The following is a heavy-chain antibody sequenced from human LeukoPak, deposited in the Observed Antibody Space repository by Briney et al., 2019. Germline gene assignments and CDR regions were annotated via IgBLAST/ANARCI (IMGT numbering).Heavy chain of an antibody. CDR2: ISAYNGNT. Sequence: ASVKVSCKASGYTFTSYGISWVRQAPGQGLEWMGWISAYNGNTNYAQKLQGRVTMTTDTSTSTAYTELRSLRSDDTAVYYCARTIPGIAAFNWFDPWGQGTLVTVSS. CDR3: ARTIPGIAAFNWFDP. D-gene: IGHD6-13*01. J-gene: IGHJ5*02. CDR1: GYTFTSYG. V-gene: IGHV1-18*01.